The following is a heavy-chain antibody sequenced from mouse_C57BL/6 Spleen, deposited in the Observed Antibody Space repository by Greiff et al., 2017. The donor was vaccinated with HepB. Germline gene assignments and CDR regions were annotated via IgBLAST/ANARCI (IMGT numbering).Heavy chain of an antibody. Sequence: QVQLQQPGAELVRPGSSVKLSCKASGYTFTSYWMDWVKQRPGQGLEWIGNIYPSDSETHYNQKFKDKATLTVDKSSSTAYMQLSSLTSEDSAVYYCARHLYYYGSTEYYFDYWGQGTTLTVSS. CDR2: IYPSDSET. CDR3: ARHLYYYGSTEYYFDY. CDR1: GYTFTSYW. J-gene: IGHJ2*01. V-gene: IGHV1-61*01. D-gene: IGHD1-1*01.